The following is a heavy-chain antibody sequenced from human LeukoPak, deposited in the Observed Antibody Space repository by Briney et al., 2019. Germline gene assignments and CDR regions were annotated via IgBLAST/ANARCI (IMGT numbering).Heavy chain of an antibody. CDR1: GYTFTSYA. D-gene: IGHD3-22*01. J-gene: IGHJ3*02. CDR3: ARDSSGYYWGPDAFDI. V-gene: IGHV7-4-1*02. Sequence: ASVKVSCKASGYTFTSYAMNWVRQAPGQGLEWMGWINTNTGNPTYAQGFTGRFVFSLDTSVSTAYLQIISLKAEDTAVYYCARDSSGYYWGPDAFDIWGQGTMVTVSS. CDR2: INTNTGNP.